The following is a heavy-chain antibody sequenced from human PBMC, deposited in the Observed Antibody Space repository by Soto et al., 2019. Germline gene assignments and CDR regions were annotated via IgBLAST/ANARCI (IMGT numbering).Heavy chain of an antibody. J-gene: IGHJ2*01. CDR3: AKHPDLGDSSWYFDL. CDR2: IGGAGGNT. D-gene: IGHD4-17*01. Sequence: EVQLLESGGGMVQPGGSLRLACAVSGFTISNNAMSWVRQAPGKGLEWVSSIGGAGGNTHDADSVKGRFTISRDNSKNPLYLQRNSRRAEDTAVYYCAKHPDLGDSSWYFDLWGRGTLVTVSS. CDR1: GFTISNNA. V-gene: IGHV3-23*01.